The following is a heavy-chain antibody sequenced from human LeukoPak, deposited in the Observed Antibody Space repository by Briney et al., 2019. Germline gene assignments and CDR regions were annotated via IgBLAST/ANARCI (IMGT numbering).Heavy chain of an antibody. V-gene: IGHV1-2*02. J-gene: IGHJ4*02. CDR3: ARGPHSSGWYLDY. Sequence: ASVKVSCKASGYTFTGYYMHWVRQAPGQGLEWMGWINPNSGGTNYAQKFQGRVTMTRDTSISTAYMELSRLRSDDTAMYYCARGPHSSGWYLDYWGQGTLVTVSS. CDR2: INPNSGGT. CDR1: GYTFTGYY. D-gene: IGHD6-19*01.